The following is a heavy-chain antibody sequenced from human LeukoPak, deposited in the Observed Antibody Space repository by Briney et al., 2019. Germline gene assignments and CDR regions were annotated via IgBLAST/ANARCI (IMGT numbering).Heavy chain of an antibody. CDR3: ANSGSYSQFDY. CDR1: GYTFTSYF. J-gene: IGHJ4*02. Sequence: ASVNVSCKASGYTFTSYFMHWVRQAPGHGLEWMGIINPSGGTTTYAQKFQGRVTVTRDTSTSTVYMELSSLTFEDTAVYYCANSGSYSQFDYWGQGTLVTVSS. CDR2: INPSGGTT. D-gene: IGHD3-10*01. V-gene: IGHV1-46*01.